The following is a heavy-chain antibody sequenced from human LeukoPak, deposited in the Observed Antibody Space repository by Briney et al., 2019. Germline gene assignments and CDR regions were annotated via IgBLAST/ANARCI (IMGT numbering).Heavy chain of an antibody. V-gene: IGHV4-59*01. J-gene: IGHJ3*02. Sequence: SETLSLTCSVSGGSINSDYWTWIRQPPGKGLEWIGYIYHSGSTNYNPSLKSRVTISIDKSKKQFSLKLISVTAADTAIYYCARVGGMTTINNAAFNIWGQGTMVTVSS. CDR2: IYHSGST. D-gene: IGHD5-24*01. CDR1: GGSINSDY. CDR3: ARVGGMTTINNAAFNI.